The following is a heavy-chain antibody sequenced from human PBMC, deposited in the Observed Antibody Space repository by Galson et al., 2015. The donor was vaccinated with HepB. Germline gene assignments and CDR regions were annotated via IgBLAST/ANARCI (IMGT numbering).Heavy chain of an antibody. V-gene: IGHV3-21*01. CDR1: GFTFSSYS. J-gene: IGHJ3*02. CDR2: ISSSSSYI. CDR3: AREMVVARDAFDI. Sequence: SLRLSCAASGFTFSSYSMNWVRQAPGKGLEWVSSISSSSSYIYYADSVKGRFTISRDNAKNSLYLQMNSLRAEDTAVYYCAREMVVARDAFDIWGQGTMVTVSS. D-gene: IGHD2-8*01.